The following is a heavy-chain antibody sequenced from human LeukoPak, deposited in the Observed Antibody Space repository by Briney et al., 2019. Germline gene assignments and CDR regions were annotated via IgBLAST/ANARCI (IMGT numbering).Heavy chain of an antibody. D-gene: IGHD2-21*02. CDR1: GGSISSYY. CDR3: ARWSGDYVFDY. Sequence: SETLSLTCTVSGGSISSYYWSWIRQPPGEGLEWIGYIYYSGSTNYNPSLKSRVTISVDTSKNQFSLKLSSVTAADTAVYYCARWSGDYVFDYWGQGTLVTVSS. V-gene: IGHV4-59*01. CDR2: IYYSGST. J-gene: IGHJ4*02.